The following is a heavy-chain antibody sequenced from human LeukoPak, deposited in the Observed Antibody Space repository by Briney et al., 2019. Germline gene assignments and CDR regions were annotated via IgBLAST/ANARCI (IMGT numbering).Heavy chain of an antibody. CDR1: GYTFTGYY. V-gene: IGHV1-2*02. Sequence: GASVKVSCKASGYTFTGYYIHWVRQAAGQGLEWMGWINPNSGGTNYAQKFQGRVTMTRDMSTSTAYMELSSLRSEDTAVYYCAADPYPLIDCGGDCLKTNWFDPWGQGTLVTVPS. CDR2: INPNSGGT. CDR3: AADPYPLIDCGGDCLKTNWFDP. J-gene: IGHJ5*02. D-gene: IGHD2-21*01.